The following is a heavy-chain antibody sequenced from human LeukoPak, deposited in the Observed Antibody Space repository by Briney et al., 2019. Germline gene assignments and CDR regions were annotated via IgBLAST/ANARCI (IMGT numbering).Heavy chain of an antibody. Sequence: EASVKVSCKASGYTFIGYYMHWVRQAPGQGLEWMGWINPNSGGTNYAQKFQGRVTMTRDTSISTAYMGLSRLRSDDTAVYYCARERTRGYCSSTSCYMSYGYWGQGTLVTVSS. CDR1: GYTFIGYY. CDR3: ARERTRGYCSSTSCYMSYGY. J-gene: IGHJ4*02. CDR2: INPNSGGT. V-gene: IGHV1-2*02. D-gene: IGHD2-2*02.